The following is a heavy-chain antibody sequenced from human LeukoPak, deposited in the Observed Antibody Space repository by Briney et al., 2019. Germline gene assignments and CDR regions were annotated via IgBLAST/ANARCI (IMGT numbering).Heavy chain of an antibody. D-gene: IGHD7-27*01. J-gene: IGHJ3*02. V-gene: IGHV3-30-3*01. CDR2: TSYDGTNK. Sequence: GGSLRLSCAASGFTFSTYAMHWVRQAPGKGLEWVAFTSYDGTNKYCADSVKGRFTISRDNSKNTLYLQTNSLRAEDTALYYCAREILTGYAFDIWGQGTMVTVSS. CDR3: AREILTGYAFDI. CDR1: GFTFSTYA.